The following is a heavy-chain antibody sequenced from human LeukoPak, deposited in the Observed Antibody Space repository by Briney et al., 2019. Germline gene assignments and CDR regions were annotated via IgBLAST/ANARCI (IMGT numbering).Heavy chain of an antibody. Sequence: ASVKVSCKASGYTFTSYGISWVRQAPGQGLEWMGWISAYNGNTNYAQKLQGRVTMTTDTSTSTAYMELRSLRSDDTAAYYCARDRAAMVTVWFDPWGQGTLVTVSS. CDR2: ISAYNGNT. D-gene: IGHD5-18*01. CDR3: ARDRAAMVTVWFDP. CDR1: GYTFTSYG. J-gene: IGHJ5*02. V-gene: IGHV1-18*01.